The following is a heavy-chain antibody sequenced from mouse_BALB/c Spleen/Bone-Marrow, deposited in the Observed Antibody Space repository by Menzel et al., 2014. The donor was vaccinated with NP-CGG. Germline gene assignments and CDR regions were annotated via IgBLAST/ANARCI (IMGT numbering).Heavy chain of an antibody. CDR2: IYPFSGSS. V-gene: IGHV1S22*01. J-gene: IGHJ4*01. CDR1: GYTFTSYW. Sequence: LQQSGSELVRPGTSVKLSCKASGYTFTSYWMHWVKQRPGQGLEWIGNIYPFSGSSNYDEKFKSKATLTVDISSSTAYMQLSSLTSEDSAVYYCTRSPITTVVAETMDCWGQGTSVTVSS. D-gene: IGHD1-1*01. CDR3: TRSPITTVVAETMDC.